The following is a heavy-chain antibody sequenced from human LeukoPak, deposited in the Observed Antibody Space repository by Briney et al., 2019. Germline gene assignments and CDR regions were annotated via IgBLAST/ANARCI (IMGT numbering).Heavy chain of an antibody. Sequence: ASVKVSCKASGYTFTKYFLHWARQAPGQGLEWMGWINPNGGGTIYAQKFQGRVTMTRDTSISTAYMEVNRLTSDDTAVYYCARDDYGDLQYFENWGQGTLVTVSS. J-gene: IGHJ4*02. D-gene: IGHD4-17*01. CDR3: ARDDYGDLQYFEN. CDR2: INPNGGGT. V-gene: IGHV1-2*02. CDR1: GYTFTKYF.